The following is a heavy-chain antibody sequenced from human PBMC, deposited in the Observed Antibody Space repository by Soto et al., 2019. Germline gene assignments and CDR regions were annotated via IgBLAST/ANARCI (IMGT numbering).Heavy chain of an antibody. J-gene: IGHJ4*02. Sequence: GGSLRLSCAASGFTFSSYSMNWVRQAPGKGLEWVSSISSSSSYIYYADSVKGRFTISRDNAKNSLYLQMNSLRAEDTAVYYCARFLAPDYYDSSGYYPFDYWGQGTLVTVSS. D-gene: IGHD3-22*01. V-gene: IGHV3-21*01. CDR1: GFTFSSYS. CDR3: ARFLAPDYYDSSGYYPFDY. CDR2: ISSSSSYI.